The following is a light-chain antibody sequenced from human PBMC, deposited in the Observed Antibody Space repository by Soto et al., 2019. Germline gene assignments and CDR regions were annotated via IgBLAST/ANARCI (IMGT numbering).Light chain of an antibody. J-gene: IGKJ2*03. CDR2: DAS. V-gene: IGKV3-11*01. Sequence: EIVLTQSPATLSLSPGQRATLSCRASQSVSSYLGWYQKKPGQAPRLHIYDASNRATGIPARFSGSGSGTDFTLTISSLEPEDFAVYYCQQRSTWPAYSFGQGTKLEIK. CDR3: QQRSTWPAYS. CDR1: QSVSSY.